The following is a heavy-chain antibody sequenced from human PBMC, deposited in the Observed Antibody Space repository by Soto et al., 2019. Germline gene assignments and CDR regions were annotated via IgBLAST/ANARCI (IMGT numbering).Heavy chain of an antibody. CDR3: ASDTGQAAADQGRGYMDV. J-gene: IGHJ6*02. CDR2: IIPIRGLA. D-gene: IGHD6-13*01. CDR1: GGTFSSYT. Sequence: HVQLVQSGAEVKKPGSSVKVSCKASGGTFSSYTIRWVRQAPGQGREWMGRIIPIRGLANYAQKYQGRVTINADKSTSTGYMDLGSLRAEDTAVYYCASDTGQAAADQGRGYMDVWGQGTKVTVSS. V-gene: IGHV1-69*02.